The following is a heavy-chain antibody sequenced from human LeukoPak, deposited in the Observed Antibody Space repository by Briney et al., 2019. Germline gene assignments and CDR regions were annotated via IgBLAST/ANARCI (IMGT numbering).Heavy chain of an antibody. CDR3: ARDSPERGYSYGPLDNYFDY. Sequence: PGGSLRLSCAASGFTFATFWLTWVRQAPGKGLEWVANIKQDGSEKYYLDSVKGRFTISRDNAKNSLYLQMNSLTAEDTAVYYCARDSPERGYSYGPLDNYFDYWGQGTLVTVSS. V-gene: IGHV3-7*01. J-gene: IGHJ4*02. CDR1: GFTFATFW. CDR2: IKQDGSEK. D-gene: IGHD5-18*01.